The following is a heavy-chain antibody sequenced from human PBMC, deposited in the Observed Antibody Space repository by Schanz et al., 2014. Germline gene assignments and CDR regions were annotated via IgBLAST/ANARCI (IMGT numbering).Heavy chain of an antibody. J-gene: IGHJ6*02. CDR1: GYRFIGYS. CDR3: ARDGHSSIWDSYYFYGLDV. CDR2: INPNSGGT. D-gene: IGHD6-13*01. V-gene: IGHV1-2*06. Sequence: QVQLVQSGAEVKKPGASVKVSCKASGYRFIGYSVHWVRQAPGQGLEWMGRINPNSGGTNYAENFQGRVTMTRDTSTSTVYMELSRLTSDDTALYYCARDGHSSIWDSYYFYGLDVWGQGTTVTVSS.